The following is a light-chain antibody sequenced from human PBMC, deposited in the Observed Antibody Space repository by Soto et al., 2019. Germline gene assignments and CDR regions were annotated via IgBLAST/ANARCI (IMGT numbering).Light chain of an antibody. Sequence: QSVLTQPASVSGSPGQSITISCTGTDTDIGGYNYVSWYQQHPGQAPKLMLSEINNRPSGVSNRFSGSKSGNTASLTISGRQAEEEVVYDCSSYTSRSTIVFGLGTRV. CDR1: DTDIGGYNY. V-gene: IGLV2-14*01. CDR2: EIN. CDR3: SSYTSRSTIV. J-gene: IGLJ1*01.